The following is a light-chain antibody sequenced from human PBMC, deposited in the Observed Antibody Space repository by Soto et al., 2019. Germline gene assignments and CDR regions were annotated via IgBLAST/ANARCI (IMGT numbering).Light chain of an antibody. Sequence: QSALTQPASVSGSPGQWITISCTGTSSDVGGYNYVSWHQQHPAKAPKLMIYDVSNRPSGVSSRFSGSKSGNTASLTISGRQAEDEADYYCSSYTSSSTVVFGGGTKLTVL. CDR1: SSDVGGYNY. J-gene: IGLJ2*01. CDR2: DVS. V-gene: IGLV2-14*01. CDR3: SSYTSSSTVV.